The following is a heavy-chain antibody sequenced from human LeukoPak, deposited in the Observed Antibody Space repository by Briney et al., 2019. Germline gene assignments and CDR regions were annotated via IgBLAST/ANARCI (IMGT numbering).Heavy chain of an antibody. CDR1: GYTFTGYC. CDR2: INPSGGST. J-gene: IGHJ4*02. Sequence: ASVKVSCKASGYTFTGYCMGWVRQARGQGLEWMEIINPSGGSTSYAQKFQGRVTMTRDTSTSTVYMELSSLRSEDTAVYYCARVIAATRSLIFDYWGQGTLVTVSS. V-gene: IGHV1-46*01. D-gene: IGHD6-13*01. CDR3: ARVIAATRSLIFDY.